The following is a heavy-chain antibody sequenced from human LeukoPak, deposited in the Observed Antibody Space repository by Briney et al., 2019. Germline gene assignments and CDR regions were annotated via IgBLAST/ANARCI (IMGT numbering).Heavy chain of an antibody. V-gene: IGHV3-21*01. CDR2: ISSSSSYI. CDR1: VFTFSSYS. J-gene: IGHJ4*02. Sequence: GGSLRLSCAASVFTFSSYSMNWVRHAPGKGLEWVSSISSSSSYIYYADSVKGRITISRDNAKHSLYLQMNSLRAEDTAVYYCARAVVVRVIDYWGQGTLVTVSS. D-gene: IGHD3-10*01. CDR3: ARAVVVRVIDY.